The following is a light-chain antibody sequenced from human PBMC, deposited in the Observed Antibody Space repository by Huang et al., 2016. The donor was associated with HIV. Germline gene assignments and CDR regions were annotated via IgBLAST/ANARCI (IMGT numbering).Light chain of an antibody. CDR3: QQLHDYPVT. J-gene: IGKJ5*01. V-gene: IGKV1-9*01. Sequence: IQLTQSPSSLSASVGDRVIITCRASQDISNSLAWYQQKPGKAPKSLIFAASTLQSGVSSRVSGSASGTYFTLTINGLQPEDFATYYCQQLHDYPVTFGQGTRLDI. CDR2: AAS. CDR1: QDISNS.